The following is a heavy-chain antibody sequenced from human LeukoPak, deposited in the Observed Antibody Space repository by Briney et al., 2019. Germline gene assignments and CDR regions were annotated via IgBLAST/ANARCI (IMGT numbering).Heavy chain of an antibody. D-gene: IGHD5-18*01. V-gene: IGHV4-59*08. CDR1: GGFISSYY. CDR3: ASVDTAMVTIDY. CDR2: IYYSGST. J-gene: IGHJ4*02. Sequence: SETLSLTCTVSGGFISSYYWSWIRQPPGKGLEWIGYIYYSGSTNYNPSLKSRGTISVDMSKNQFSLKLSSVTADDTAVYYCASVDTAMVTIDYWGQGTLVTVSS.